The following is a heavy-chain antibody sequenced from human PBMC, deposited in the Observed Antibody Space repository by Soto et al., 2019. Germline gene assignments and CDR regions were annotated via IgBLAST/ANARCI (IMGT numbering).Heavy chain of an antibody. V-gene: IGHV4-39*01. D-gene: IGHD3-10*01. CDR2: IYYSGST. Sequence: PSETMSLTCSNSGGSISSSSYYWGWIRQPPGKGLEWIGSIYYSGSTYYNPSLKSRVTISVDTSKNQFSLKLSSVTAADTAVYYCASLNYYGSGSSGYWGQGTLVTVS. CDR1: GGSISSSSYY. CDR3: ASLNYYGSGSSGY. J-gene: IGHJ4*02.